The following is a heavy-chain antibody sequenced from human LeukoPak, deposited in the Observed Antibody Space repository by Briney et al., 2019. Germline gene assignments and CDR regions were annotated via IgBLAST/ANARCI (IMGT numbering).Heavy chain of an antibody. CDR3: AREVGATSALFHY. J-gene: IGHJ4*02. D-gene: IGHD1-26*01. V-gene: IGHV1-2*02. CDR1: GYTLTGYY. Sequence: ASVKVSCKASGYTLTGYYMHWVRQAPGQGLEWMGWINPNSGGTNYAQKFQGRVTMTRDTSISTAYMELSRLRSDDTAVYYCAREVGATSALFHYWGQGTLVTVSS. CDR2: INPNSGGT.